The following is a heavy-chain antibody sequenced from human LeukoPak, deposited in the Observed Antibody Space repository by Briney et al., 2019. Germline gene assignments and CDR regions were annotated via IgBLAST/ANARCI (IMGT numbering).Heavy chain of an antibody. CDR1: GGSISSSSYY. CDR3: ARDQAVVVAASVQEHNFDY. D-gene: IGHD2-15*01. J-gene: IGHJ4*02. Sequence: RSETLSLTCTVSGGSISSSSYYWGWIRQPPGKGLEWIGEINHSGSTNYNPSLKSRVTISVDTSKNQFSLKLSSVTAADTAVYYCARDQAVVVAASVQEHNFDYWGQGTLVTVSS. V-gene: IGHV4-39*07. CDR2: INHSGST.